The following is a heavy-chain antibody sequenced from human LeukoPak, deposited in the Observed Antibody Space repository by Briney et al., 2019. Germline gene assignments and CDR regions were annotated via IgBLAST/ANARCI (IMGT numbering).Heavy chain of an antibody. CDR2: MKQDGSEQ. Sequence: GGSLRLSCAASGFTFSSYWMSWVRQAPGKGLEWVANMKQDGSEQNYVDSVKGRFTISRDNAKNSLYLQMASLRAEDTAVYYCARDSGRYNWNDAGSAFDIGGQGTRVTVSS. CDR3: ARDSGRYNWNDAGSAFDI. CDR1: GFTFSSYW. V-gene: IGHV3-7*01. J-gene: IGHJ3*02. D-gene: IGHD1-1*01.